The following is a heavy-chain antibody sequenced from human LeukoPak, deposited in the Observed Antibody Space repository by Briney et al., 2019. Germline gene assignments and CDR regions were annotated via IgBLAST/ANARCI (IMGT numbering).Heavy chain of an antibody. CDR2: INCNTGVT. CDR3: ARVGGGDWYYFDY. V-gene: IGHV1-2*02. D-gene: IGHD2-21*02. CDR1: GGTFSSYA. J-gene: IGHJ4*02. Sequence: ASVKVSCKASGGTFSSYAISWVRQAPGQGLEWMGWINCNTGVTNYAQKFQGRVTMTRDTSISTAYMELSRLRSDDTAVYYCARVGGGDWYYFDYWGQGTLVTVSS.